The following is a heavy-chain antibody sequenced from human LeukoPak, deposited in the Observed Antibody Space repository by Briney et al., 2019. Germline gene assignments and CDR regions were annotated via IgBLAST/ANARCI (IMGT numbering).Heavy chain of an antibody. Sequence: SETLSLTCTVSGGSISSSSYYWGWIRQPPGKGLEWIGSIYHSGSTYYNPSLKSRVTIAVETSKNQFSLKLSSVTAADTAVYYCARAPRGYSGYDYDDEDYMDVWGKGTTVTISS. D-gene: IGHD5-12*01. J-gene: IGHJ6*03. CDR3: ARAPRGYSGYDYDDEDYMDV. V-gene: IGHV4-39*07. CDR1: GGSISSSSYY. CDR2: IYHSGST.